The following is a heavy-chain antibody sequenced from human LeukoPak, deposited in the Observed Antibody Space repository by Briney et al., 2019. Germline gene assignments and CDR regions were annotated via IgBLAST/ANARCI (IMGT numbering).Heavy chain of an antibody. Sequence: GRSLRLSCAASGFTFSSCSMNWVRQAPGKGLEWVSSISSSSSYIYYADSVTGRFTISRDNAKNSLYLQMNSLRAEDTAVYYCARVKETTKGVYYGSGSLNWFDPWGQGTLVTVSS. J-gene: IGHJ5*02. D-gene: IGHD3-10*01. CDR3: ARVKETTKGVYYGSGSLNWFDP. V-gene: IGHV3-21*01. CDR1: GFTFSSCS. CDR2: ISSSSSYI.